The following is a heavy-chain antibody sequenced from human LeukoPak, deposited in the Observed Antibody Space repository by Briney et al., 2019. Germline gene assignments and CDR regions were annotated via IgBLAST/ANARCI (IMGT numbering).Heavy chain of an antibody. D-gene: IGHD5-18*01. CDR2: IYTSGST. CDR3: AKAGYSYGLSY. J-gene: IGHJ4*02. V-gene: IGHV4-61*02. Sequence: SETLSLTCSVSGGSISSGTYYWNWIRQPAGKGLEWIGCIYTSGSTNYNPSLKSRVTISVDTSKNQFPLRLSSVTAADTAVYYCAKAGYSYGLSYWGQGTLVTVSS. CDR1: GGSISSGTYY.